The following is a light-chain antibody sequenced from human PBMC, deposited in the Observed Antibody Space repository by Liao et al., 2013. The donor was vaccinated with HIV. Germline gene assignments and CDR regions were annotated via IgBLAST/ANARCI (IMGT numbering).Light chain of an antibody. CDR1: NIGIKR. CDR2: YDN. CDR3: QVWDSSSDHYV. Sequence: SYVLTQPPSVSVAPGKTASITCAGDNIGIKRVQWYLQKPGQAPTLVIYYDNERPSGIPERFSGSNSGNTATLTFSRVEAGDEADYFCQVWDSSSDHYVFGTGTKVTVL. J-gene: IGLJ1*01. V-gene: IGLV3-21*04.